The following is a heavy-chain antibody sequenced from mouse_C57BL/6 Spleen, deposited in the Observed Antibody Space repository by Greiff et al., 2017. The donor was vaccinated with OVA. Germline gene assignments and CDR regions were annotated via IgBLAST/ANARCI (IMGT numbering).Heavy chain of an antibody. CDR1: GYTFTSYW. CDR2: IDPSDSYT. CDR3: ASHRGDFDY. J-gene: IGHJ2*01. Sequence: VQLQQPGAELVKPGASVKLSCKASGYTFTSYWMQWVKQRPGQGLEWIGEIDPSDSYTNYNQKFKGQATLTVDTSSSTAYMQLSSLTSEDSAVYYCASHRGDFDYWGKGTTLTVSS. D-gene: IGHD3-1*01. V-gene: IGHV1-50*01.